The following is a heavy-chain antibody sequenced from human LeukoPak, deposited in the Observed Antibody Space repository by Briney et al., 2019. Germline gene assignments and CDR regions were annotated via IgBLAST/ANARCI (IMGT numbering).Heavy chain of an antibody. Sequence: PGRSLRLSCAASGFSFSDHAMHWVRQAPGKGLEWVAVIWYDGSNKYYAEYVRGRFTISRDNSKNTLYLQMNSLRAEDTALYYCARGDRRMGATAKYWGQGTLVTVSS. V-gene: IGHV3-33*01. CDR2: IWYDGSNK. J-gene: IGHJ4*02. D-gene: IGHD1-26*01. CDR1: GFSFSDHA. CDR3: ARGDRRMGATAKY.